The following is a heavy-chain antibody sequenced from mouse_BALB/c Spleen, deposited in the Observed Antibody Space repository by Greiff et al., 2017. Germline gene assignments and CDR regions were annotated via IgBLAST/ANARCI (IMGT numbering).Heavy chain of an antibody. D-gene: IGHD1-1*01. CDR3: NARASSGLDY. Sequence: EVNLVESGAELVRSGASVKLSCTASGFNIKDYYMHWVKQRPEQGLEWIGWIDPGNGDTEYAPKFQGKATMTADTASNTPYLQLSSLTSEDTAVYYCNARASSGLDYWGQGTTLTVSS. J-gene: IGHJ2*01. CDR2: IDPGNGDT. CDR1: GFNIKDYY. V-gene: IGHV14-4*02.